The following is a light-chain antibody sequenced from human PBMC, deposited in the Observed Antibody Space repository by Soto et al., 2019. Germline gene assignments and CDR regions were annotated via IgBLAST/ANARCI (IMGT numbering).Light chain of an antibody. J-gene: IGKJ3*01. V-gene: IGKV3-20*01. CDR3: QQYGSSPFT. CDR2: AAS. Sequence: EIVLTQSPGTPSLSPGERATLSCRASQSVSNNYLAWYQQKHGQAPALLIYAASSRAAGIPDRFSASASGTDFTLTISRLEPEDFAVYYCQQYGSSPFTFGPGTKVDIK. CDR1: QSVSNNY.